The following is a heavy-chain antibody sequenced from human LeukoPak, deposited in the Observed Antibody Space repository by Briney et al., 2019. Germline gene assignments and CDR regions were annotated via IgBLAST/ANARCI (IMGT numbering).Heavy chain of an antibody. CDR2: IYYSGST. J-gene: IGHJ4*02. CDR3: ARRYGDY. CDR1: GGSISSYY. Sequence: SETLFLTCTVSGGSISSYYWSWIRQPPGKGLEWIGYIYYSGSTNYNPSLKSRVTISVDTSKNQFSLKLSSVTAADTAVYYCARRYGDYWGQGTLVTVSS. V-gene: IGHV4-59*01. D-gene: IGHD4-17*01.